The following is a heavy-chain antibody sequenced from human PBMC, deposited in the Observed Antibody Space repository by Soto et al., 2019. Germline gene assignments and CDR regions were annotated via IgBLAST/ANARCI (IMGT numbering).Heavy chain of an antibody. V-gene: IGHV3-23*01. Sequence: GGCLRLSRAAPGFTLSSYAMSWVRQAPGKGLEWVSAISGSGGSTYYADSVKGRFTISRDNSKNTLYLQMNSLRAEDTAVYYCAKAESSGYYLLDYWGQGALVTVSS. CDR3: AKAESSGYYLLDY. CDR1: GFTLSSYA. J-gene: IGHJ4*02. CDR2: ISGSGGST. D-gene: IGHD3-22*01.